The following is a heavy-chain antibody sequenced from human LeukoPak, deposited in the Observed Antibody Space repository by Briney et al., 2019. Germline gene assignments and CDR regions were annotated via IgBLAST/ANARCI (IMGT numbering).Heavy chain of an antibody. J-gene: IGHJ6*02. CDR1: GYTFTSYD. CDR2: MNPNSGNT. Sequence: ASVKVSCKASGYTFTSYDINWVRQATGQGLEWMGWMNPNSGNTGYAQKFQGRVTMTRNTSISTAYMELSSLRSEDTAVYYCARGYSSRWYYYYGMDVWGQGTMVTVSS. D-gene: IGHD6-13*01. CDR3: ARGYSSRWYYYYGMDV. V-gene: IGHV1-8*01.